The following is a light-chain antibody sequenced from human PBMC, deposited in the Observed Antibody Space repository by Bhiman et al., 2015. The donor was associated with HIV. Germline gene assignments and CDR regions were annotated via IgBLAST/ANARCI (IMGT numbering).Light chain of an antibody. CDR1: YSDVGSYNL. J-gene: IGLJ1*01. CDR2: EVN. CDR3: SSFAISGRV. Sequence: QPASVSGSLGQSITISCTGSYSDVGSYNLVSWYQQHPGKAPKLIIYEVNKRPSGVSNRFSGSNSDYTASLTISGLQAEDEADYYCSSFAISGRVFGIGTRVTVL. V-gene: IGLV2-23*02.